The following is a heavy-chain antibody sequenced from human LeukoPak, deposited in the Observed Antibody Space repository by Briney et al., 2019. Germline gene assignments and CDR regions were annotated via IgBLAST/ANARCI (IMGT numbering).Heavy chain of an antibody. CDR3: ARAGGDDSSGYYLPPYY. D-gene: IGHD3-22*01. V-gene: IGHV4-59*01. J-gene: IGHJ4*02. CDR2: IYYSGST. CDR1: GGSISSYY. Sequence: SETLCLTCTVSGGSISSYYWSWIRQPPGKGLEWIGYIYYSGSTNYNPSLKSRVTISVDTSKNQFSLKLSSVTAADTAVYYCARAGGDDSSGYYLPPYYWGQGTLVTVSS.